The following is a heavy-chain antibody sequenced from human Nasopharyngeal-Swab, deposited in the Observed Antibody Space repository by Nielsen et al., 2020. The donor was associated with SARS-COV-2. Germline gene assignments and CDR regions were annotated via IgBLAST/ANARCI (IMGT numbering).Heavy chain of an antibody. Sequence: GESLKISCAASGFTFSSYWMHWVRQAPGKGLVWVSRINSDGSSTSYADSVKGRFTISRDNAKNTLYLQMNSLRAEDTAVYYCARGGLRGGFDYLGQGTLVTVSS. V-gene: IGHV3-74*01. J-gene: IGHJ4*02. CDR1: GFTFSSYW. CDR2: INSDGSST. D-gene: IGHD4-17*01. CDR3: ARGGLRGGFDY.